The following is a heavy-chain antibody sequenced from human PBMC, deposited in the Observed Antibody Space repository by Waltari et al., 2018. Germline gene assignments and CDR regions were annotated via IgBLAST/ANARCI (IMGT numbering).Heavy chain of an antibody. CDR2: LSRRESA. D-gene: IGHD3-16*01. CDR3: TRDANVGAPPPPIGY. J-gene: IGHJ4*02. CDR1: GGSISDTSYF. Sequence: QLQLQESGPGLVKPSETLFLTCNVSGGSISDTSYFWGWVRQPPGKGLEWIGSLSRRESALYKSSLPRPAPISFYNAQNPPYLKLTSLTAPDTATYYCTRDANVGAPPPPIGYWGQGALVTVS. V-gene: IGHV4-39*07.